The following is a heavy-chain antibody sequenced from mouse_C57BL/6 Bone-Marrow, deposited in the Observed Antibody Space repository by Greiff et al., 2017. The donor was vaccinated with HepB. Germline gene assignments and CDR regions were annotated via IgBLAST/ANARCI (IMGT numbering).Heavy chain of an antibody. CDR3: ARLGGGHYYAMDY. D-gene: IGHD4-1*01. Sequence: DVMLVESGGGLVKPGGSLKLSCAASGFTFSDYGMHWVRQAPEKGLEWVAYISSGSSTIYYADTVKGRFTISRDNAKNTLFLQMTSLRSEDTAMYYCARLGGGHYYAMDYWGQGTSVTVSS. J-gene: IGHJ4*01. V-gene: IGHV5-17*01. CDR2: ISSGSSTI. CDR1: GFTFSDYG.